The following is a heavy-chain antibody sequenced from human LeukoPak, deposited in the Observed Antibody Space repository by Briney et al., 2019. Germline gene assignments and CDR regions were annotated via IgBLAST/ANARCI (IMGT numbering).Heavy chain of an antibody. CDR1: GASVSSGSYS. CDR2: MYYSGSG. V-gene: IGHV4-61*01. J-gene: IGHJ4*02. CDR3: ARESLLSGFDC. D-gene: IGHD1-26*01. Sequence: SETLSLTCSVSGASVSSGSYSWSWIRQPPGKRLEWIGYMYYSGSGKNNPSLKSRVTISVDASKNQFSLKLSSVTAAGTAVYYCARESLLSGFDCWGQGTLVTVSS.